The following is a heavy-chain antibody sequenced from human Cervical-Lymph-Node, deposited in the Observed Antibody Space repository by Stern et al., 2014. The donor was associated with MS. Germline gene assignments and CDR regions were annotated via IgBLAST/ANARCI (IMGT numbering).Heavy chain of an antibody. CDR1: GYTFTGYY. D-gene: IGHD2-2*01. V-gene: IGHV1-2*04. CDR3: AITHCISTSCPFDY. J-gene: IGHJ4*02. CDR2: INPNSCGT. Sequence: QVQLVQSGAEVKKPGASVKVSCKASGYTFTGYYMNWGRQAPGQGLEWMGWINPNSCGTNYEQKVPAWGTMTRDTSLTTAYMALSRLRSDDTAVYYGAITHCISTSCPFDYWGQGTLVTVSS.